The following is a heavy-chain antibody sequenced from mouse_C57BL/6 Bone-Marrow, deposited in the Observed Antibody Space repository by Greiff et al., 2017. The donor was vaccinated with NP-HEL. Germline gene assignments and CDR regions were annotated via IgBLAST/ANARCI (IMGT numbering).Heavy chain of an antibody. D-gene: IGHD1-1*01. V-gene: IGHV5-17*01. Sequence: EVQGVESGGGLVKPGGSLKLSCAASGFTFSDYGMHWVRQAPEKGLEWVAYISSGSSTIYYADTVKGRFTISRDNAKNTLFLQMTSLRSEDTAMYYCASPLRARYYYAMDYWGQGTSVTVSS. J-gene: IGHJ4*01. CDR2: ISSGSSTI. CDR1: GFTFSDYG. CDR3: ASPLRARYYYAMDY.